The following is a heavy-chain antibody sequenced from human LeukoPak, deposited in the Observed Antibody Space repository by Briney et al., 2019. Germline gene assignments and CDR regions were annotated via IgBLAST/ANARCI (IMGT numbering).Heavy chain of an antibody. D-gene: IGHD5-18*01. V-gene: IGHV4-39*07. Sequence: SETLSLTCTVSGGSISSSSYYWGWIRQPPGKGLEWIGSIYYSGSTYYNPSLKSRVTISVDTSKNQFSLKLSSVTAADTAVYYCARGGYSYGYVVYYYYYMDVWGKGTAVTVSS. J-gene: IGHJ6*03. CDR1: GGSISSSSYY. CDR3: ARGGYSYGYVVYYYYYMDV. CDR2: IYYSGST.